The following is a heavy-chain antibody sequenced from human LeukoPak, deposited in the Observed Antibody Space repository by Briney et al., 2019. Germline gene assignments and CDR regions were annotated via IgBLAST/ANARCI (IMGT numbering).Heavy chain of an antibody. CDR3: AKDLSYGSLWFDP. CDR1: GFTFSSHG. CDR2: IWYDGSRT. D-gene: IGHD3-10*01. V-gene: IGHV3-33*06. J-gene: IGHJ5*02. Sequence: GGSLRLSCAASGFTFSSHGMQWVRQAPGKGLEWVALIWYDGSRTHYVDSVMGRFTISRDSSKNTLYRQMDNLRVEDTAVYFCAKDLSYGSLWFDPWGQGTLVTVSS.